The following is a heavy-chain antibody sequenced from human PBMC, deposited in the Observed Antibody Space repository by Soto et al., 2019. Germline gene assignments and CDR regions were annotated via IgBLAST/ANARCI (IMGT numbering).Heavy chain of an antibody. D-gene: IGHD3-22*01. V-gene: IGHV3-23*01. CDR1: VFTFSSYA. J-gene: IGHJ4*02. CDR2: ISGSGGST. Sequence: GGSLRLSCAASVFTFSSYAMSWVRQAPGKGLEWVSAISGSGGSTYYADSVKGRFTISRDNSKNTLYLQMNSLRAEDTAVYYCAKSPGMYYYDSSGYYHYDYWGQGTLVTVSS. CDR3: AKSPGMYYYDSSGYYHYDY.